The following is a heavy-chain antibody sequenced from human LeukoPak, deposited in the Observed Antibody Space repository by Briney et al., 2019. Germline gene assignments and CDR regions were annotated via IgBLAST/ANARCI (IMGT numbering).Heavy chain of an antibody. CDR1: GGTFSSYA. V-gene: IGHV1-2*02. Sequence: ASVKVSCKASGGTFSSYAISWVRQAPGQGLEWMGWINPNSGGTNYAQKFQGRVTMTRDTSISTAYMELSRLRSDDTAVYYCAREGAYRDSYYYYYMDVWGKGTTVTISS. CDR3: AREGAYRDSYYYYYMDV. CDR2: INPNSGGT. J-gene: IGHJ6*03. D-gene: IGHD1-14*01.